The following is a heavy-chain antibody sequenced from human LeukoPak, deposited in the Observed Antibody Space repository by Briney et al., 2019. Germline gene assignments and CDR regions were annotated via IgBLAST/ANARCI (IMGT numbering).Heavy chain of an antibody. CDR1: GGSFSIYN. CDR2: IYTSGTT. J-gene: IGHJ4*03. D-gene: IGHD6-19*01. V-gene: IGHV4-4*07. Sequence: PSETLSLTCTVSGGSFSIYNWSWIRQPAGKGLEWIGRIYTSGTTNYNPSLKSRVTMSVDTSNNQFSLRLNSVTAADTALYYCARETEKQWQYWGQGTVVTVSS. CDR3: ARETEKQWQY.